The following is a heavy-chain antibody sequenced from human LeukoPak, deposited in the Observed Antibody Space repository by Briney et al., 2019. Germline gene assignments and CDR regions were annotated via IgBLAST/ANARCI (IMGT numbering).Heavy chain of an antibody. V-gene: IGHV1-2*02. CDR1: GYTFTGHY. Sequence: ASVKVSCKASGYTFTGHYLHWVRQAPGQGLEWMGWINPNSGGTIYEQKFQGRVTMTRDTSITTAYMELNSLRSGDTAVYYCARVATYGSGSYYGYWGQGTLVTVSS. J-gene: IGHJ4*02. CDR3: ARVATYGSGSYYGY. D-gene: IGHD3-10*01. CDR2: INPNSGGT.